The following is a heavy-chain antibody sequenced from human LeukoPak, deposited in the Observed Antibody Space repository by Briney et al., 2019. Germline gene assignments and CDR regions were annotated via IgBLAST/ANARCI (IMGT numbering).Heavy chain of an antibody. CDR3: VRARSSIAAYDY. V-gene: IGHV3-53*01. J-gene: IGHJ4*02. CDR1: GFTVSSNY. CDR2: LYSDGST. D-gene: IGHD6-6*01. Sequence: GGSLRLSCAVSGFTVSSNYMSWVRQAPGKGLEWVSVLYSDGSTYYADSVKGRFTISGDKSKNTLYLQMNSLRAEDTAMYYCVRARSSIAAYDYWGQGTLVTVSS.